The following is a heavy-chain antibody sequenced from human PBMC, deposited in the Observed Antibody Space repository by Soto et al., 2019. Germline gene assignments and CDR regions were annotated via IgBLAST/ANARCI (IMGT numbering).Heavy chain of an antibody. CDR3: AKEVRGTQWVFDY. CDR2: ISYDGSNK. J-gene: IGHJ4*02. D-gene: IGHD1-26*01. CDR1: GFTFSSYG. V-gene: IGHV3-30*18. Sequence: PGGSLRLSCAASGFTFSSYGMHWVRQAPGKGLEWVAVISYDGSNKYYADSVKGRFTISRDNSKNTLYLQMSSLRAEDTAVYYCAKEVRGTQWVFDYWGQGTLVTVSS.